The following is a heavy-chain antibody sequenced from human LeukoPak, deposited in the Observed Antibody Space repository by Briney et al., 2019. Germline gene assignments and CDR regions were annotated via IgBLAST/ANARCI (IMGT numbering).Heavy chain of an antibody. CDR2: ISSNGSTI. CDR3: ASPRCSSTSCRHTFDY. Sequence: PGGSLRLSCAASGFTFSDYYMSWIRQAPGKGLEWVSYISSNGSTIYYADSVKGRFTISRDNAKNSLYLQMNSLRAEDTAVYYCASPRCSSTSCRHTFDYWGQGTLVTVSS. J-gene: IGHJ4*02. V-gene: IGHV3-11*04. D-gene: IGHD2-2*01. CDR1: GFTFSDYY.